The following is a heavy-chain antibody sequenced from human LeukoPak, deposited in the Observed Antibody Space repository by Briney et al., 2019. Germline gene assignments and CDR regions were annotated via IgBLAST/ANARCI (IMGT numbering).Heavy chain of an antibody. CDR2: ISGSGGST. CDR3: AKDYRAVEDGY. CDR1: GFTFSSYA. V-gene: IGHV3-23*01. Sequence: GGSLRLSCAASGFTFSSYAMSWVRQAPGKGLKWVSAISGSGGSTYYADSVKGRFTISRDNSKNTLYLQMNSLRAEDTAVYYCAKDYRAVEDGYWGQGTLVTVSS. D-gene: IGHD6-19*01. J-gene: IGHJ4*02.